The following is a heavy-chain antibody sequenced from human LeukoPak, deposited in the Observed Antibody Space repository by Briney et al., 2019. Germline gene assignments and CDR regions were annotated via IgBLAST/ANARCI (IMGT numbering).Heavy chain of an antibody. V-gene: IGHV3-74*01. Sequence: GGSLRLSCAASGFTFSSYWMHWVRQAPGKGLVWVSRISSDGSSTSYADSVKGRFTISRDNAKNTLYLQMNSLRAEDTAVYYCARVPFGEHYFDYWGQGTLVTVSS. J-gene: IGHJ4*02. CDR3: ARVPFGEHYFDY. CDR1: GFTFSSYW. D-gene: IGHD3-10*01. CDR2: ISSDGSST.